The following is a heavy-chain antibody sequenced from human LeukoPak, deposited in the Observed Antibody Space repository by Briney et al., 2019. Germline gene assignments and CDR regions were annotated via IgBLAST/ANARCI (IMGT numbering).Heavy chain of an antibody. D-gene: IGHD2-21*02. V-gene: IGHV3-74*01. CDR1: GFTFSSYA. CDR2: INFDGSSI. Sequence: GGSLRLSCAASGFTFSSYAVSWVRQAPGKGLEWVSRINFDGSSISYADSVKGRFTISRDNAKNTLYLQMNSLRAEDTAVYYCARIVTSSGAFDIWGQGTMVTVSS. CDR3: ARIVTSSGAFDI. J-gene: IGHJ3*02.